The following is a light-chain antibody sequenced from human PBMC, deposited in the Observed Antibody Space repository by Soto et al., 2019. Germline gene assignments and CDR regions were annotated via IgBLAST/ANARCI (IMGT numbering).Light chain of an antibody. CDR3: LQHKTYPYT. CDR2: AAS. V-gene: IGKV1-17*03. CDR1: QGIANY. Sequence: DIQMTQSPSVMSASVGDRVTITCRASQGIANYLIWFQQKPGKAPKRLIFAASSLQSGVPSRLSGSGSGTEFTLTISSLQPEDFASYYCLQHKTYPYTFGQATKLEIK. J-gene: IGKJ2*01.